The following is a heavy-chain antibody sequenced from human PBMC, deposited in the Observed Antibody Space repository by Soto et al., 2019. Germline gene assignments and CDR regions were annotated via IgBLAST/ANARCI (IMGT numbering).Heavy chain of an antibody. CDR3: ARGPTVTTKFWFDP. J-gene: IGHJ5*02. CDR2: INAGNGNT. D-gene: IGHD4-17*01. V-gene: IGHV1-3*01. CDR1: GYTFTSYA. Sequence: QVPLVQSGAEVKKPGASVKVSCKASGYTFTSYAMHWVRQAPGQRLEWMGWINAGNGNTKYSQKFQGRVTITRDTSASTAYMELSSLRSEDTAVYYCARGPTVTTKFWFDPWGQGTLVTVSS.